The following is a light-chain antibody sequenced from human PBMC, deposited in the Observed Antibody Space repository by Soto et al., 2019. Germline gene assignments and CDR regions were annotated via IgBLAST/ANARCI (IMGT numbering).Light chain of an antibody. CDR3: QQYYTNSWS. CDR1: QDISNY. Sequence: DIQMTQSPSSLSASVGDRVTITCQASQDISNYLNWYQQKPGKAPKLLIYDASNLETGVPSRFSGSGSGTDFTFTISSLQSEDVAVYYCQQYYTNSWSFGQGTKVEIK. CDR2: DAS. J-gene: IGKJ1*01. V-gene: IGKV1-33*01.